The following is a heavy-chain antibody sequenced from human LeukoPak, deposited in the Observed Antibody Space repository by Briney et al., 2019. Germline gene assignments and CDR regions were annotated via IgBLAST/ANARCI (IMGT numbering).Heavy chain of an antibody. CDR2: IYSGGST. J-gene: IGHJ4*02. CDR3: ARDKIAVAGEYYFDY. Sequence: PGGSLRLSCAASGFTVSSNYMSWVRQAPGKGLEWVSVIYSGGSTYYADSVKGRFTISRDNSENTLYLQMNSLRAEDTAVYYCARDKIAVAGEYYFDYWGQGTLVTVSS. D-gene: IGHD6-19*01. CDR1: GFTVSSNY. V-gene: IGHV3-66*01.